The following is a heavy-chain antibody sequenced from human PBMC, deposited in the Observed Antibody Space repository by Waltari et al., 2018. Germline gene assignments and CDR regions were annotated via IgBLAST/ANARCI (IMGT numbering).Heavy chain of an antibody. D-gene: IGHD2-8*02. CDR2: ISSGGIRK. V-gene: IGHV3-30*03. Sequence: QVQLVESGGGVVQPGRSLRLSCAASGFTFSSSGMPWVRQTPGRGVEWVAVISSGGIRKSYADSVKGRFSIARDNSKNSLSLGMNSLRPEDTAVYYCASCTGGNCYYYGFDVWGQGTTVTVSS. CDR3: ASCTGGNCYYYGFDV. J-gene: IGHJ6*02. CDR1: GFTFSSSG.